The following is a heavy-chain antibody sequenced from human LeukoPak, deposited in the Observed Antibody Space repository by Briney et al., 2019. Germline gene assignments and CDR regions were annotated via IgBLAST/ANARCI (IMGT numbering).Heavy chain of an antibody. CDR2: IKSKTDGGTT. CDR3: TTEPAMVGDAFDI. CDR1: GFTVSSNY. J-gene: IGHJ3*02. D-gene: IGHD5-18*01. Sequence: GGSLRLSCAASGFTVSSNYMSWVRQAPGKGLEWVGRIKSKTDGGTTDYAAPVKGRFTISRDDSKNTLYLQMNSLKTEDTAVYYCTTEPAMVGDAFDIWGQGTMVTVSS. V-gene: IGHV3-15*01.